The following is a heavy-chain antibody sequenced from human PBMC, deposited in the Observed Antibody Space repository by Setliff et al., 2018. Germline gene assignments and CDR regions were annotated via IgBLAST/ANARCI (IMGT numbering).Heavy chain of an antibody. Sequence: SETLSLTCTVSDDSISSRHYYWSWIRRPAGKGLEWLGQIYTSWSTNYNPSLKGRATLSIDASNNQFSLKLTSVTAADTAVYYCAKGGGRYHSDSWGQGILVTVSS. CDR1: DDSISSRHYY. CDR2: IYTSWST. V-gene: IGHV4-61*09. D-gene: IGHD1-1*01. CDR3: AKGGGRYHSDS. J-gene: IGHJ4*02.